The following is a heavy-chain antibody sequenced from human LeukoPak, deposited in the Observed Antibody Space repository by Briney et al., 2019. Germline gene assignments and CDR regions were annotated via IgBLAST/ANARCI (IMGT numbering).Heavy chain of an antibody. D-gene: IGHD6-13*01. CDR2: INPSGGST. Sequence: ASVKVSCKASGYTFTSYYMHWVRQAPGQGLEWMGIINPSGGSTSYAQKFQGRVTMTRDTSTSTVYMELSSLRSEDTAVYYCARNERKGPGIAAAGTLDYWGQGTLVTASS. J-gene: IGHJ4*02. V-gene: IGHV1-46*01. CDR1: GYTFTSYY. CDR3: ARNERKGPGIAAAGTLDY.